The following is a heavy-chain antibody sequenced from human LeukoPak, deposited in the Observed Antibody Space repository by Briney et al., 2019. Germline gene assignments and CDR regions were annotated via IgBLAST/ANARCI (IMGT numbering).Heavy chain of an antibody. Sequence: QTGGSLRLSCGASGFTFSSYWMHWVRQAPGKGLVWVSSMSTDGSSTTYAESVRGRFTISRDNAKNTLYLQMNSLRAEDTAVYYCARGAHVLMVYAPFDYWGQGTLVTVSS. D-gene: IGHD2-8*01. J-gene: IGHJ4*02. CDR2: MSTDGSST. V-gene: IGHV3-74*03. CDR1: GFTFSSYW. CDR3: ARGAHVLMVYAPFDY.